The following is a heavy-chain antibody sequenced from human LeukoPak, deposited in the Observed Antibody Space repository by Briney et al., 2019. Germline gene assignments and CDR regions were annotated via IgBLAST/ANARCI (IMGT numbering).Heavy chain of an antibody. CDR1: GYTFTTHD. Sequence: GASVKVSCRASGYTFTTHDINWVRQAPGQGLEWMGWISAYNGNTNYAQRLQGRVTMATDTSTSTAYMELRSLRSDDTAVYYCARGLDANYYAYWGQGTLVTVSS. V-gene: IGHV1-18*01. CDR2: ISAYNGNT. J-gene: IGHJ4*02. CDR3: ARGLDANYYAY. D-gene: IGHD1-1*01.